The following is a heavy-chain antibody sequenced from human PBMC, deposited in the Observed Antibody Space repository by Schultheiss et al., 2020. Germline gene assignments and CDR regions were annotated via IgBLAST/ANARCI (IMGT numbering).Heavy chain of an antibody. V-gene: IGHV7-4-1*01. J-gene: IGHJ6*02. CDR3: ARDSAELSKYYDILTGYPEYYYYGRDV. CDR1: GYTFTSYY. D-gene: IGHD3-9*01. Sequence: ASVKVSCKASGYTFTSYYMHWVRQAPGQGLEWMGWINTNTGNPTYAQGFTGRFVFSLDTSVSTAYLQICSLKAEDTAVYYCARDSAELSKYYDILTGYPEYYYYGRDVWGQGTTVTVSS. CDR2: INTNTGNP.